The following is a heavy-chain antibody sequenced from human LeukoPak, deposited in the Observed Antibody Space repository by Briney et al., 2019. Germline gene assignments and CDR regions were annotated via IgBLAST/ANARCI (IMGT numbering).Heavy chain of an antibody. V-gene: IGHV1-24*01. CDR3: AISLYYYDSSGYQQH. Sequence: ASVKVSCKVSGYTLTELSMHWVRQAPGKGLEWMGGFDPEDGETIYAQKFQGRVTMTEDTSTDTAYMELSSLRSEDTAVYYCAISLYYYDSSGYQQHWGQGTLVTVSS. J-gene: IGHJ1*01. CDR2: FDPEDGET. D-gene: IGHD3-22*01. CDR1: GYTLTELS.